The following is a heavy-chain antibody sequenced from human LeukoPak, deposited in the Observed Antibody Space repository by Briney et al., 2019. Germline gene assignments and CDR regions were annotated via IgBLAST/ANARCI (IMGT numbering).Heavy chain of an antibody. CDR1: GYTFSDHY. D-gene: IGHD2-15*01. V-gene: IGHV3-72*01. Sequence: PGGSLRLSCAVSGYTFSDHYIDWVRHAPGKRLEWVGQTRNKADNYATEYAASVKDRFTISRDDSRKSVYLQMDSLKTEDTAVYYCARWRSGSCSDWGQGTRVTVSS. CDR2: TRNKADNYAT. J-gene: IGHJ1*01. CDR3: ARWRSGSCSD.